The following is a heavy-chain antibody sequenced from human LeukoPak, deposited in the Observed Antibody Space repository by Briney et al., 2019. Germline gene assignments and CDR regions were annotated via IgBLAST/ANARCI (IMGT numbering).Heavy chain of an antibody. D-gene: IGHD5-24*01. J-gene: IGHJ4*02. CDR2: VYYDGTS. CDR3: VRHISTNTGYFDS. CDR1: GGSINSHSYY. Sequence: SETLPLTCTVSGGSINSHSYYWGWIRQPPGKGLEWIGSVYYDGTSYSNPSLKTRVDVFVDTSRDQFSLDLDFVTAADTALYYCVRHISTNTGYFDSCGQGTLVSVSS. V-gene: IGHV4-39*01.